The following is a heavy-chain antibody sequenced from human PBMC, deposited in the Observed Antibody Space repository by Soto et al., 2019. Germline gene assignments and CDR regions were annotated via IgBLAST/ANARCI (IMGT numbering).Heavy chain of an antibody. CDR2: MNPNSGNT. CDR3: ARWPDGYYYYGMDV. J-gene: IGHJ6*02. CDR1: GYTFTSYD. Sequence: QVQLVQSGAEVKKPGASVKVSCKASGYTFTSYDINWVRQATGQGLEWMGWMNPNSGNTGYAQKFQGRVTXTRNTSISTAYMELGSLRSEDTAVYYCARWPDGYYYYGMDVWGQGTTVTVSS. V-gene: IGHV1-8*01.